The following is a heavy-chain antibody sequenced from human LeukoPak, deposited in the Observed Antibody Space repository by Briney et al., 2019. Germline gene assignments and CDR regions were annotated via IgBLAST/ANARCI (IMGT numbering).Heavy chain of an antibody. CDR2: IYYSGST. CDR3: AGIIAAAGMVDY. V-gene: IGHV4-59*08. J-gene: IGHJ4*02. D-gene: IGHD6-13*01. CDR1: GVSISSYY. Sequence: SETLSLTCTASGVSISSYYWSWIRQPPGKGLEWIGYIYYSGSTNYNPSLKSRVTISVDTSKNQFSLKLSSVTAADTAVYYCAGIIAAAGMVDYWGQGTLVTVSS.